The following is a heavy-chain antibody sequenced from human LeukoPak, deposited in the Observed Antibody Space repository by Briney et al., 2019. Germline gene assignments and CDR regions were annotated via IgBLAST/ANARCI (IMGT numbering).Heavy chain of an antibody. CDR1: GGSFSGYY. CDR2: INHSGST. CDR3: ARGRVTMVRGVIITLDY. Sequence: PSETLSLTCAVYGGSFSGYYWSWIRQPPGKGLEWIGEINHSGSTNYNPSIKSRVTISVDTSKNQFSLKLSSVTAADTAVYYCARGRVTMVRGVIITLDYWGQGTLVTVSS. D-gene: IGHD3-10*01. J-gene: IGHJ4*02. V-gene: IGHV4-34*01.